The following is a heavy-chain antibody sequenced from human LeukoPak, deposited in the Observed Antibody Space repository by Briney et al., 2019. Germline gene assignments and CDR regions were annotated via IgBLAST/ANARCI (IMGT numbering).Heavy chain of an antibody. CDR3: ARLGGYSYGYSGAFDI. J-gene: IGHJ3*02. D-gene: IGHD5-18*01. CDR1: GGSISSYY. CDR2: IYYSGST. Sequence: SETLSLTCTVSGGSISSYYWSWIRQPPGKGLEWIGYIYYSGSTNYNPSLKSRVSISVDTSKKHFSLRLSSVTAADTAVYYCARLGGYSYGYSGAFDIWGQGTMVTVSS. V-gene: IGHV4-59*08.